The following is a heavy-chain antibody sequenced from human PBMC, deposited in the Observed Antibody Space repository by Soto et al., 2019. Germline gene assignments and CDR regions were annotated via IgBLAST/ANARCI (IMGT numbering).Heavy chain of an antibody. V-gene: IGHV4-31*03. D-gene: IGHD2-15*01. CDR1: GGSISSGGYY. CDR3: ERAGARGDGYSNQVTFDY. J-gene: IGHJ4*02. CDR2: IYYSGST. Sequence: QVQLQESGPGLVKPSQTLSLTCTVSGGSISSGGYYWSWIRQHPGKGLEWIGDIYYSGSTYYNPSLKSRVTISVDTSKNQFSLKLSSVTAADTAVYYCERAGARGDGYSNQVTFDYWGQGTLVTVSS.